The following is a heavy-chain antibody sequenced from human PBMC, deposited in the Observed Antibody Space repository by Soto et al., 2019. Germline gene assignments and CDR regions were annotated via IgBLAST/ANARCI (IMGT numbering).Heavy chain of an antibody. Sequence: EVQLVQSGAEVKKPGESLKISCKGSGYSFSTYYIDWVRQMPGKGLECMGIIYPGDSDTRYSPSFQGQVHISVDKAISTAYLHWGSLESSDTAVYYCVRGQTVGRTVGAFDIWGQGTVVTVPS. V-gene: IGHV5-51*01. CDR3: VRGQTVGRTVGAFDI. D-gene: IGHD1-26*01. J-gene: IGHJ3*02. CDR1: GYSFSTYY. CDR2: IYPGDSDT.